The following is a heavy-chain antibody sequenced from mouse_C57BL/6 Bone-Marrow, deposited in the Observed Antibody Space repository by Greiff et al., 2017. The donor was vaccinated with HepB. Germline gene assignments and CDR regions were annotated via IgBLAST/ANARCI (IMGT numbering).Heavy chain of an antibody. CDR1: GYTFTSYW. V-gene: IGHV1-55*01. Sequence: QVQLQQSGAELVKPGASVKMSCKASGYTFTSYWITWVKQRPGQGLEWIGDIYPGSGSTNYNEKFKSKATLTVDTSSSTAYMQLSSLTSEDSAVYYCARPLRLRTEGFAYWGQGTLVTVSA. D-gene: IGHD2-4*01. CDR3: ARPLRLRTEGFAY. J-gene: IGHJ3*01. CDR2: IYPGSGST.